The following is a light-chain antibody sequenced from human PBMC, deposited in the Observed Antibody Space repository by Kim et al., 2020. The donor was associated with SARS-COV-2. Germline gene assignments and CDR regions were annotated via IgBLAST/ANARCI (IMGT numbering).Light chain of an antibody. J-gene: IGLJ2*01. CDR3: AAWDDTLNGVI. CDR2: DND. Sequence: GQRVTSSCSGSYSNTGSSAVNWYQQYPGTAPKLLFYDNDQRPSGVPDRFSVSKSGTSASLAISGLQSEDEADYFCAAWDDTLNGVIFGGGTQLTVL. V-gene: IGLV1-44*01. CDR1: YSNTGSSA.